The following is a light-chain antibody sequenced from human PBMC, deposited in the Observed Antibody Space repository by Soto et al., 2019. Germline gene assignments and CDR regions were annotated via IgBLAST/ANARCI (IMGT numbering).Light chain of an antibody. CDR3: SSRTTSNPYV. V-gene: IGLV2-14*01. Sequence: QSVLTQPASVSGSPGQSITISCTGTSSDIGAYNSVSWYQQHPGKAPKLMIYEVSNRPSGVSNRFSASKSGNTASLTISGLQAEDEDDYYCSSRTTSNPYVFGTGTKVTVL. CDR1: SSDIGAYNS. J-gene: IGLJ1*01. CDR2: EVS.